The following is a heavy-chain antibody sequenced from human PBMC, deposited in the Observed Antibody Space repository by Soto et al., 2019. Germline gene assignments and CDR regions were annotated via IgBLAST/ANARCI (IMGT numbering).Heavy chain of an antibody. J-gene: IGHJ3*02. D-gene: IGHD3-22*01. CDR2: IIPIFGTA. Sequence: SVKVSCKASGGTFSSYAISWVRQAPGQGLEWMGGIIPIFGTANYAQKFQGRVTITADESTSTAYMELSSLRSEDTAVYYCARARVTMVVVGGGGAFDIWGQGTMVTVSS. V-gene: IGHV1-69*13. CDR3: ARARVTMVVVGGGGAFDI. CDR1: GGTFSSYA.